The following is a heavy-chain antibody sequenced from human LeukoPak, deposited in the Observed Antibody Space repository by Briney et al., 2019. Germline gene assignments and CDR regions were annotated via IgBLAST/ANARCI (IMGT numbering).Heavy chain of an antibody. V-gene: IGHV1-69*13. J-gene: IGHJ6*03. CDR3: ARGRGRSGGSYYLVYYYYYYMDV. CDR2: IIPIFGTA. CDR1: GGTFSSYA. D-gene: IGHD1-26*01. Sequence: ASVKVSCKASGGTFSSYAISWVRQAPGQGLEWMGGIIPIFGTANYAQKFQGRVTITADESTSTAYMELSSLRSEDTAVYYCARGRGRSGGSYYLVYYYYYYMDVWGKGTMVTVSS.